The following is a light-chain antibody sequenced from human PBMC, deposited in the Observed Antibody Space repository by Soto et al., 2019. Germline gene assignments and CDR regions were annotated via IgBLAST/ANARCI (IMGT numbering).Light chain of an antibody. Sequence: IQLTQSPSSLSAYVGDRVTITCRASQGISSYLAWYQQKPGKAPKLLISAASTLQSEVPSRFSGSGSGTDFPLTISSLQPEDFATYYCQQLNDYPITFGQGTRLEIK. V-gene: IGKV1-9*01. CDR2: AAS. CDR3: QQLNDYPIT. CDR1: QGISSY. J-gene: IGKJ5*01.